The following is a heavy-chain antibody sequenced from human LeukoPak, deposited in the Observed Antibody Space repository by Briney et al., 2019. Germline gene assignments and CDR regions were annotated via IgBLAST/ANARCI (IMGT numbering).Heavy chain of an antibody. J-gene: IGHJ3*02. V-gene: IGHV3-7*01. CDR1: GFTFSSYW. CDR2: IKQDGSEK. CDR3: AREKIVGATTAFDI. Sequence: GGSLRLSCAASGFTFSSYWMSWVRQAPGKGLEWVANIKQDGSEKYYMDSVKGRFTISRDNAKNSLYLQMNSLRAEDTAVYYCAREKIVGATTAFDIWGQGTMVTVSS. D-gene: IGHD1-26*01.